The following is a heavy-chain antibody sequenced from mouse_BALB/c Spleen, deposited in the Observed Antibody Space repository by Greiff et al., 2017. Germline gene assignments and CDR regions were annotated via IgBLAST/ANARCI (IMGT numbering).Heavy chain of an antibody. Sequence: VHLVESGPQLVRPGASVKISCKASGYSFTSYWMHWVKQRPGQGLEWIGMIDPSDSETRLNQKFKDKATLTVDKSSSTAYMQLSSPTSEDSAVYYCAREGLYYPFAYWGQGTLVTVSA. CDR1: GYSFTSYW. J-gene: IGHJ3*01. D-gene: IGHD2-1*01. CDR3: AREGLYYPFAY. V-gene: IGHV1S126*01. CDR2: IDPSDSET.